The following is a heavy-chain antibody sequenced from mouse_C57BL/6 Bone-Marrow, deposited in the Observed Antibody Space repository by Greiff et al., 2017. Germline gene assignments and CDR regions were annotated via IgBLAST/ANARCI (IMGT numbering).Heavy chain of an antibody. CDR1: GYTFTSYW. D-gene: IGHD4-1*01. CDR2: IYPTSGRT. CDR3: ARTGPLGRSFDY. V-gene: IGHV1-55*01. Sequence: VQLQQPGAELVKPGASVKMSCKASGYTFTSYWITWVKQRPGQGLEWIGDIYPTSGRTNYNEKFKSKAILTVDTSSNTAYMKLSSLTSEDYAGFYCARTGPLGRSFDYWGQGTTLTVSS. J-gene: IGHJ2*01.